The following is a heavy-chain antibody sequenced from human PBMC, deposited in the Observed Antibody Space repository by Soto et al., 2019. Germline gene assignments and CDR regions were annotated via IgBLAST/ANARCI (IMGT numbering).Heavy chain of an antibody. V-gene: IGHV1-8*01. CDR2: MNPNSGNT. D-gene: IGHD2-21*01. J-gene: IGHJ4*02. Sequence: QVQLVQSGAEVKKPGASVKVSCKASGYTFTSYDINWVRQATGQGLEWMGWMNPNSGNTAYAQKSQGRTTMTRTTSIRKDYVEVSSTTADDTAVYYCATEKVCGGYPDWGQGTLVTVSS. CDR1: GYTFTSYD. CDR3: ATEKVCGGYPD.